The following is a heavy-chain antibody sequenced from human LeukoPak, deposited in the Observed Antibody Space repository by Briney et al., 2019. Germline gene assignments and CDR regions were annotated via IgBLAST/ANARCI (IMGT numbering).Heavy chain of an antibody. CDR1: GFXFSHYW. D-gene: IGHD1-1*01. CDR2: IHGDGSSP. Sequence: PGGSLRLSCAASGFXFSHYWIHWVRQVPGKGLVWVSRIHGDGSSPIYADSVKGRFTISRDNAKNTLYLQMNSLGVEDGGIYYCARDGSLPDYWGQGTLVTVSS. V-gene: IGHV3-74*01. CDR3: ARDGSLPDY. J-gene: IGHJ4*02.